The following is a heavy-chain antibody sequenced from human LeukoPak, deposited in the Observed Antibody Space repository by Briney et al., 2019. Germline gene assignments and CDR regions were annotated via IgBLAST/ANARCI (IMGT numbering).Heavy chain of an antibody. V-gene: IGHV4-4*07. J-gene: IGHJ3*02. CDR1: GGSISSYY. D-gene: IGHD2-15*01. CDR3: ARVSEGGGSLDAFDI. Sequence: PSETLSLTCTVSGGSISSYYWSWIRQPAGKGLEWIGRIYTSGSTNYNPSLKSRVTMSVDTSKNQFSLKLSSVTAADTAVYYCARVSEGGGSLDAFDIWGQGTMVTVSS. CDR2: IYTSGST.